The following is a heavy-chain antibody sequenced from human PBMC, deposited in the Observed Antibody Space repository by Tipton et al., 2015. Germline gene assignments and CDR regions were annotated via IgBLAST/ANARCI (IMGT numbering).Heavy chain of an antibody. CDR2: IYYGGNT. D-gene: IGHD6-13*01. V-gene: IGHV4-61*01. Sequence: TLSLTCFVSGSSVGSGNYYWSWIRQPPGKGLEWIGYIYYGGNTNYNPSLKSRVTISVDTSKNQFSLNLSSVTAADTAVYYCARVGSTSSWYPFDYWGQGTLVIVSS. CDR1: GSSVGSGNYY. J-gene: IGHJ4*02. CDR3: ARVGSTSSWYPFDY.